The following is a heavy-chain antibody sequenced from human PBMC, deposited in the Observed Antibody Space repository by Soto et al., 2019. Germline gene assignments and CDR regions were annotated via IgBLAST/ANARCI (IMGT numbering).Heavy chain of an antibody. Sequence: PGGSLTLSCAASGFTFSSFSLNWVRQAPGKGLEWVSSISGSGSYIYYADSVKGRFTISRDNAKNSLYLQMNSLRADDTAVYYCATPLGTAGSSFDFWGQGTLVTVSS. CDR1: GFTFSSFS. CDR2: ISGSGSYI. D-gene: IGHD7-27*01. CDR3: ATPLGTAGSSFDF. V-gene: IGHV3-21*01. J-gene: IGHJ4*02.